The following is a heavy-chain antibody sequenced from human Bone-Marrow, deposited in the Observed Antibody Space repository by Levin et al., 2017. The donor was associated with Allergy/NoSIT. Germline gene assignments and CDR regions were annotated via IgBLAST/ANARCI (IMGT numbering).Heavy chain of an antibody. CDR3: ASGPPGSGSYYELGY. V-gene: IGHV1-69*04. CDR1: GGTFSSYA. Sequence: SSVKVSCKASGGTFSSYAISWVRQAPGQGLEWMGRIIPILGIANYAQKFQGRVTITADKSTSTAYMELSSLRSEDTAVYYCASGPPGSGSYYELGYWGQGTLVTVSS. CDR2: IIPILGIA. J-gene: IGHJ4*02. D-gene: IGHD1-26*01.